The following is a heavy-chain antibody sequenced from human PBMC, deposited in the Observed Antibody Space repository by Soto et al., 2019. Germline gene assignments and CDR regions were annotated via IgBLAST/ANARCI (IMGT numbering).Heavy chain of an antibody. CDR3: ARVPNYGDYVYYYYYMDV. D-gene: IGHD4-17*01. V-gene: IGHV4-59*11. CDR2: IYYSGST. Sequence: SETLSLTCTVSGGSINNHYWSWIRQPPGKGLEWIGYIYYSGSTNYNPSLKSRVTISVDTSKNQSSLKLSSVTAADTAVYYCARVPNYGDYVYYYYYMDVWGKGTTVTVSS. J-gene: IGHJ6*03. CDR1: GGSINNHY.